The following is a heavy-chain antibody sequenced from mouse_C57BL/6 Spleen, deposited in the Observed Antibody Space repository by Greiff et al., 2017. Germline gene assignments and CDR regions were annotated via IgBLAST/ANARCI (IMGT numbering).Heavy chain of an antibody. J-gene: IGHJ3*01. CDR1: GFSFNTYA. CDR2: IRSKSNNYAT. CDR3: VRPNYSNSFAY. D-gene: IGHD2-5*01. V-gene: IGHV10-1*01. Sequence: EVQRVESGGGLVQPKGSLKLSCAASGFSFNTYAMNWVRQAPGKGLEWVARIRSKSNNYATYYADSVKDRFTISRDDSESMLYLQMNNLKTEDTAMYYCVRPNYSNSFAYWGQGTLVTVSA.